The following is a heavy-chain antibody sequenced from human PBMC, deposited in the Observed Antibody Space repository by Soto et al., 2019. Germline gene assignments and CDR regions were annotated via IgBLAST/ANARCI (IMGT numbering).Heavy chain of an antibody. D-gene: IGHD6-19*01. CDR2: INAGNGNT. Sequence: ASVKVSCKASGYTFTSYAMHWVRQAPGQRLEWMGWINAGNGNTKYSQKFQGRVTITRDTSASTAYMELSSLRSEDTAVYYCARWVAVADLNYYYYGMAVWGQGTTVTVSS. V-gene: IGHV1-3*01. CDR3: ARWVAVADLNYYYYGMAV. CDR1: GYTFTSYA. J-gene: IGHJ6*02.